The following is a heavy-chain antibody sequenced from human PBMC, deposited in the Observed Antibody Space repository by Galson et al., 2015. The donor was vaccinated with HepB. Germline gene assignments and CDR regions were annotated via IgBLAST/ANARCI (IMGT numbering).Heavy chain of an antibody. CDR3: ARGGLGELSSTQTYYFDY. D-gene: IGHD3-16*02. J-gene: IGHJ4*02. Sequence: SVKVSCKASGGTFSSYAISWVRQAPGQGLEWMGGIIPIFGTANYAQKFQGRVTITADESTSTAYMELSSLRSEDTAVYYCARGGLGELSSTQTYYFDYWGQGTLVTVSS. CDR2: IIPIFGTA. CDR1: GGTFSSYA. V-gene: IGHV1-69*13.